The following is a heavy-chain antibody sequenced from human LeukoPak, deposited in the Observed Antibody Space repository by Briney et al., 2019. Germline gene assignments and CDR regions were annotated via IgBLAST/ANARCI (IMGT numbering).Heavy chain of an antibody. V-gene: IGHV5-51*01. CDR2: IYPGDSNP. J-gene: IGHJ4*02. CDR3: ARRSSGWYQDY. D-gene: IGHD6-19*01. CDR1: GYNFTNYW. Sequence: GESLKISCEGSGYNFTNYWIAWVRQMPGKGLEWMGIIYPGDSNPRYSPSFQGQVTISADKSINAAYVQWSSLRASDTAMYYCARRSSGWYQDYWGQGTLVTVSS.